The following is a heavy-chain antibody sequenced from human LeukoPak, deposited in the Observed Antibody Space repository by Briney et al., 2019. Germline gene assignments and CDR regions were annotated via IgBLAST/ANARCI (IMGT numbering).Heavy chain of an antibody. CDR1: EFSVGSNY. CDR2: IYSGGST. V-gene: IGHV3-66*01. Sequence: GGSLRLSCAASEFSVGSNYMTWVRQAPGKGLEWVSLIYSGGSTYYADSVKGRFTISRDNSKNTLYLQMNSLRAEDTAVYYCARGRRGWGQGTLVTVSS. CDR3: ARGRRG. J-gene: IGHJ4*02.